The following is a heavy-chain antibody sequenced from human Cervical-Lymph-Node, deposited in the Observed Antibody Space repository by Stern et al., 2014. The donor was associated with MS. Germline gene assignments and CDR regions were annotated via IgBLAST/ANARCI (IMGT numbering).Heavy chain of an antibody. J-gene: IGHJ4*02. CDR3: ARDRSRNWNYLAY. D-gene: IGHD1-20*01. V-gene: IGHV5-51*03. Sequence: EVQLEESGAEVKKPGQSLQISCTGSGFSFSTYWIAWVRQMPGQGLEWMGIIHPGDSDTRYSPSFQGQVTMSVDNSTSTSYLQWNSLKASDTAMYSCARDRSRNWNYLAYWGQGTLVTVSS. CDR1: GFSFSTYW. CDR2: IHPGDSDT.